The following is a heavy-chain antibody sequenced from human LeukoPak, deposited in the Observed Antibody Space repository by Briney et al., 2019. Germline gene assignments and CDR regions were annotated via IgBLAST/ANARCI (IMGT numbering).Heavy chain of an antibody. CDR1: GGSVGSTTYY. CDR2: IDYRGTT. V-gene: IGHV4-39*01. CDR3: ARVPYSGYDSIY. J-gene: IGHJ4*02. D-gene: IGHD5-12*01. Sequence: SETLSLTCTVSGGSVGSTTYYWGWIRQPPGKGLEWIGHIDYRGTTYYNPSLNSRVTISANTSKNQFSLKLSSVTAADTAVYYCARVPYSGYDSIYWGQGTLVTVSS.